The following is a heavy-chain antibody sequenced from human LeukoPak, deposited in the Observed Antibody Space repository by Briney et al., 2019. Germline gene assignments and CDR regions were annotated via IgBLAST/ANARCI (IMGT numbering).Heavy chain of an antibody. CDR2: IYYSGST. CDR3: ARRYSYGYYAFDI. Sequence: PSETLSLTCTVSGGSISSGGYYWSWLRQHPGKGLEWIGYIYYSGSTYYNPSLKSRVTISVDTSKNQFSLKLSSVTAADTAVYYCARRYSYGYYAFDIWGQGTMVTVSS. V-gene: IGHV4-31*03. J-gene: IGHJ3*02. D-gene: IGHD5-18*01. CDR1: GGSISSGGYY.